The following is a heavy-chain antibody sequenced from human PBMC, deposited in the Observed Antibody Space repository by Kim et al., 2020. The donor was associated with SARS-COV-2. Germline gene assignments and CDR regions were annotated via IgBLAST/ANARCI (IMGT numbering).Heavy chain of an antibody. CDR3: AKDRFGGSTNYYGSATDY. CDR2: ISGSGGST. Sequence: GGSLRLSCAASGFTFSSYAMSWVRQAPGKGLEWVSAISGSGGSTYYADSVKGRFTISRDNSKNTLYLQMNSLRAEDTAVYYCAKDRFGGSTNYYGSATDYWGQGTLVTVSS. V-gene: IGHV3-23*01. CDR1: GFTFSSYA. J-gene: IGHJ4*02. D-gene: IGHD3-10*01.